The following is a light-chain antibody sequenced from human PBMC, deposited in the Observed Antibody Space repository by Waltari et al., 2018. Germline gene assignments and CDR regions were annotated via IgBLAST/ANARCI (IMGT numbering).Light chain of an antibody. CDR3: LLYYTSGRV. V-gene: IGLV7-46*01. J-gene: IGLJ2*01. Sequence: QAVVTQEPSLTVSPGGTVTLTCGSSTGVVTSGHYPYWLQQKPGQVPRTLIYNINKKHSWTPARFSGSLLGGKAALTLSGAQPEDEADYYCLLYYTSGRVFGGGTKLTVL. CDR2: NIN. CDR1: TGVVTSGHY.